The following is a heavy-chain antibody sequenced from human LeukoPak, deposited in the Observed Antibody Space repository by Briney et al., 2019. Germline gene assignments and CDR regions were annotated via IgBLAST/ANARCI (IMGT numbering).Heavy chain of an antibody. CDR2: ISYSGST. Sequence: SETLSLTCTVSGGSISSYYWSWIRQPPGKGLEWIGYISYSGSTNYNPSLKSRVTISVDTSKNQFSLRLNSVTAADTAVYYCARLGVRRYEPPVCWRQGTLVTVSS. CDR3: ARLGVRRYEPPVC. V-gene: IGHV4-59*08. CDR1: GGSISSYY. D-gene: IGHD2-8*01. J-gene: IGHJ4*02.